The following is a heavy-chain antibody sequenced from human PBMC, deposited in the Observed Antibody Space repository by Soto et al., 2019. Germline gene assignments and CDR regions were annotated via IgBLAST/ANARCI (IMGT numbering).Heavy chain of an antibody. D-gene: IGHD3-10*01. CDR2: INHSGST. J-gene: IGHJ6*02. CDR1: GGSFSGYY. V-gene: IGHV4-34*01. Sequence: SETLSLTCAVYGGSFSGYYWSWIRQPPGKGLEWIGEINHSGSTNYNPSLKSRVTISVDTSKNQFSLKLSSVTAADTAVYYCARDYYYGSRSYYNAPYYYYGMDVWGQGTTVTVSS. CDR3: ARDYYYGSRSYYNAPYYYYGMDV.